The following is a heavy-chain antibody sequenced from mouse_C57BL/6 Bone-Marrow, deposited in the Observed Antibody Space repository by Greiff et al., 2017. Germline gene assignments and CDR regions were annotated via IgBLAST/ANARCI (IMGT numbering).Heavy chain of an antibody. V-gene: IGHV1-64*01. CDR1: GYTFTSYW. CDR2: IHPNSGST. D-gene: IGHD1-1*01. Sequence: QVQLQQPGAELVKPGASVTLSCKASGYTFTSYWMHWVKQRPGQGLEWIGMIHPNSGSTNYNEKFKSKATLTVDKSSSTAYMQLRSLTSEDSAVYYCARPYGSSYDWYFDVWGTGTTVTVSS. CDR3: ARPYGSSYDWYFDV. J-gene: IGHJ1*03.